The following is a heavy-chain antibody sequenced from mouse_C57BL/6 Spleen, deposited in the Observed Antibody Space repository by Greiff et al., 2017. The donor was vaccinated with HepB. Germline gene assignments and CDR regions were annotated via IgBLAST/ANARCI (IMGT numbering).Heavy chain of an antibody. CDR2: IRNKANGYTT. D-gene: IGHD1-1*01. J-gene: IGHJ2*01. Sequence: EVHLVESGGGLVQPGGSLSLSCAASGFTFTDYYMSWVRQPPGKALEWLGFIRNKANGYTTEYSASVKGRFTISRDNSQSILYLQMNALRAEDSATYYCARWGTTVVGFDYWGQGTTLTVSS. V-gene: IGHV7-3*01. CDR3: ARWGTTVVGFDY. CDR1: GFTFTDYY.